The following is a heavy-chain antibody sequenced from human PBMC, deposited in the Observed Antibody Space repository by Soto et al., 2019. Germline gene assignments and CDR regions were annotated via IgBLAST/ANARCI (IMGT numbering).Heavy chain of an antibody. CDR2: MSFDGTTK. J-gene: IGHJ4*02. CDR1: GFTFSNYD. Sequence: QVQLVESGGGVVQPGRSLRLSCAASGFTFSNYDMHWVRQAPGKRLEWVAVMSFDGTTKYYADSVKGRFTISRDNSKQTLDLQMSSLRAEDTAVYYCARSNDVRVGFLYFDYWGQGTLVPVSS. CDR3: ARSNDVRVGFLYFDY. D-gene: IGHD1-1*01. V-gene: IGHV3-30*03.